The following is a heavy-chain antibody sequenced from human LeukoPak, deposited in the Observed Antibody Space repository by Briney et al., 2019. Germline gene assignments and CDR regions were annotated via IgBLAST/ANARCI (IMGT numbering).Heavy chain of an antibody. CDR2: ITSSSSSI. Sequence: GGSLRLSCEASGFTFSSYTMNWVRQAPGEGLEWVSSITSSSSSIYYADSVKGRITISRDNARNSLYLQMNSLRAEDTAVYYCARDPRLVRTYSDYYCMDVWGKGTTVTVSS. J-gene: IGHJ6*03. D-gene: IGHD4-23*01. CDR1: GFTFSSYT. CDR3: ARDPRLVRTYSDYYCMDV. V-gene: IGHV3-21*01.